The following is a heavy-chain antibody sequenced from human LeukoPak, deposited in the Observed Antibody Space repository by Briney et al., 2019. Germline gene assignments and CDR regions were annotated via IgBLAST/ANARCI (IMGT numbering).Heavy chain of an antibody. D-gene: IGHD1-20*01. CDR3: AKDLTGTSDY. Sequence: ASVKVSCKASGGTFSSYAISWVRQAPGKGLEWVSAISGSGGSTYYADSVKGRFTISRDNSKNTLYLQMNSLRAEDTAVYYCAKDLTGTSDYWGQGTLVTVSS. V-gene: IGHV3-23*01. CDR2: ISGSGGST. CDR1: GGTFSSYA. J-gene: IGHJ4*02.